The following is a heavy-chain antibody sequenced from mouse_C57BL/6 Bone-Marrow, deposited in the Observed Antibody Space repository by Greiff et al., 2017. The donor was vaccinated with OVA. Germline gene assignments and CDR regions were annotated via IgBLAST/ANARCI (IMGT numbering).Heavy chain of an antibody. J-gene: IGHJ2*01. D-gene: IGHD1-1*01. Sequence: DVHLVESGGGLVKPGGSLKLSCAASGFTFSDYGMHWVRQAPEKGLEWVAYISSGSSTIYYADTVKGRFTISRDNAKNTLFLQMTSLRSEDTAMYYCARSITTVVAGDYWGQGTTLTVAS. CDR1: GFTFSDYG. V-gene: IGHV5-17*01. CDR2: ISSGSSTI. CDR3: ARSITTVVAGDY.